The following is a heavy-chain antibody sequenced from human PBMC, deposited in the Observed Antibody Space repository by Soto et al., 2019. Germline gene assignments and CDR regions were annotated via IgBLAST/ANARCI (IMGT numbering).Heavy chain of an antibody. J-gene: IGHJ4*02. CDR1: GFTFSTYT. Sequence: GGSLRLSCASSGFTFSTYTMNWVRQAPGKGLEWVSSINGRGNYIYYAESVKGRFTISRDNAKNSLYLQMDRLRAEDTALYYCVREDGKVGTNSAFDYWGRGALVTVSS. CDR3: VREDGKVGTNSAFDY. V-gene: IGHV3-21*01. CDR2: INGRGNYI. D-gene: IGHD1-26*01.